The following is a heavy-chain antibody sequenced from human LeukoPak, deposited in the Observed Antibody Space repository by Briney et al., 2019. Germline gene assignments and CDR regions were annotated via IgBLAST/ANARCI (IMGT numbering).Heavy chain of an antibody. CDR1: GGSISRSSYY. CDR3: ARLASGHFDY. D-gene: IGHD3-10*01. V-gene: IGHV4-39*01. J-gene: IGHJ4*02. Sequence: SETLSLTCTVSGGSISRSSYYWGWIRQPPGKGLEWIATIYYSGSTYYNPSLKSRVTISADTSKNQFSLKLSSVTAADTAVYYCARLASGHFDYWGQGTLVAVSS. CDR2: IYYSGST.